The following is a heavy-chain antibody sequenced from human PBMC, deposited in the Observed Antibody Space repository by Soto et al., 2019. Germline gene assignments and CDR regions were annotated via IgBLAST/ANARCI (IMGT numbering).Heavy chain of an antibody. Sequence: GGSLRLSCLASRFTFSSYAMHWVRQAPGKGLEYVSSISSNGGSTYYADSVKGRFTISRDNSKNTMYLQMSSLRAEDTAVYYCVKYYYDSSGYYGLNAFDIWGQGTMVTVSS. CDR1: RFTFSSYA. CDR2: ISSNGGST. V-gene: IGHV3-64D*06. CDR3: VKYYYDSSGYYGLNAFDI. D-gene: IGHD3-22*01. J-gene: IGHJ3*02.